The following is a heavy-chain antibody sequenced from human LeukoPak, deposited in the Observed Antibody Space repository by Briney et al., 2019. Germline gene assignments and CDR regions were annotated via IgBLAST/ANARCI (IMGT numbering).Heavy chain of an antibody. CDR2: LNPNSGDT. V-gene: IGHV1-2*02. D-gene: IGHD1-26*01. CDR1: GYIFTGYF. J-gene: IGHJ5*02. CDR3: ASSVRRQGGSYSRT. Sequence: GASVKVSCKASGYIFTGYFMHWVRQAPGQGLEWMGWLNPNSGDTNYAQKFQGRVTMTRDTSISTAYMELSRLRSDDTAVYYCASSVRRQGGSYSRTWGQGTLVTVSS.